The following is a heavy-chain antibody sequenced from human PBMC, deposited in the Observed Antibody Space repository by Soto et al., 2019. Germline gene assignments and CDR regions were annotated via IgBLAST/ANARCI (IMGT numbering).Heavy chain of an antibody. CDR1: GGSFSGYY. CDR2: INHSGST. J-gene: IGHJ4*02. D-gene: IGHD1-26*01. V-gene: IGHV4-34*01. Sequence: SETLSLTCAVYGGSFSGYYWSWIRQPPGKGLEWIGEINHSGSTNYNPSLKSRVTISVDTSKNQFSLKLSSATAADTAVYYCARAGARRATTGVYFVYWGQGTLVTVSS. CDR3: ARAGARRATTGVYFVY.